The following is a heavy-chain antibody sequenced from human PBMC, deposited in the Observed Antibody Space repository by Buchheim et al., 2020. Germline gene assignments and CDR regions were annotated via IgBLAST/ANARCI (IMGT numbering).Heavy chain of an antibody. D-gene: IGHD1-26*01. J-gene: IGHJ3*01. CDR3: AKDVVGATTGGDAFDL. CDR2: TSYDGSHK. CDR1: GFTFSSYG. V-gene: IGHV3-30*18. Sequence: QVQLVESGGGVVQPGRSLRLSCAASGFTFSSYGMHWVRQAPGKGLEWVAVTSYDGSHKYYGDSVKGRFTISRDSAKNTLNLQMNSLRAEDTAVYYCAKDVVGATTGGDAFDLWGQGT.